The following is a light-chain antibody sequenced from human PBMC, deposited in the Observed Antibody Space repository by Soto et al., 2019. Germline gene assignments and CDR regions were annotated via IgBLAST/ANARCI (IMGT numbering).Light chain of an antibody. CDR3: SSYTTSNTQV. J-gene: IGLJ3*02. CDR1: SSDVGTYNY. Sequence: QSALTQPASVSGSPGQSITVSCTGTSSDVGTYNYVSWYQHRPGKAPKLMIYDVSYRPSGVSNRFSGSKSANTASLTISGLHADDEADYYCSSYTTSNTQVFGGGTKLTVL. V-gene: IGLV2-14*01. CDR2: DVS.